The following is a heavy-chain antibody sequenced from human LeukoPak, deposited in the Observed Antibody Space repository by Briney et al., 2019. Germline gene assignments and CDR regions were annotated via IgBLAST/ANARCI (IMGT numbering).Heavy chain of an antibody. CDR3: ARDSGYDSSGYLFDY. CDR2: ISSSSSTI. V-gene: IGHV3-48*04. D-gene: IGHD3-22*01. Sequence: GGSLRLSCAASGFTFSSYSMNWVRQAPGKGLEWVSHISSSSSTIYYADSVKGRFTISRDNAKNSLYLQMNSLRAEDTAVYYCARDSGYDSSGYLFDYWGQGTLVTVSS. J-gene: IGHJ4*02. CDR1: GFTFSSYS.